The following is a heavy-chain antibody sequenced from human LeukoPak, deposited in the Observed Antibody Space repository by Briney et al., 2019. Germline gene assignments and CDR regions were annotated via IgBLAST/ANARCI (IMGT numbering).Heavy chain of an antibody. CDR2: IYHSGST. D-gene: IGHD1-26*01. V-gene: IGHV4-38-2*02. Sequence: SETLSLTCTVSGYSISSGYYWGWIRRPPGKGLEWIGSIYHSGSTYYNPSLKSRVTISVDTSKNQFSLKLSSVTAADTAVYYCARAGSGSYYDWFDPWGQGTLVTVSS. CDR3: ARAGSGSYYDWFDP. CDR1: GYSISSGYY. J-gene: IGHJ5*02.